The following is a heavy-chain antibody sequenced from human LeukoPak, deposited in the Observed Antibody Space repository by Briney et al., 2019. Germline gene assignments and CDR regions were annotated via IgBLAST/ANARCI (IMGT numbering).Heavy chain of an antibody. CDR2: MNHKSGNT. D-gene: IGHD2-15*01. CDR1: GYTFTNYD. Sequence: ASVKVSCKASGYTFTNYDINWVRQATGQGPEGMGWMNHKSGNTGYAQKFEGRVTMTRNTSISTAYMDLSSLRSDATAVYYCARDQDIVGVVAALRQREMGGFDPWGQGTLVAVSS. V-gene: IGHV1-8*01. J-gene: IGHJ5*02. CDR3: ARDQDIVGVVAALRQREMGGFDP.